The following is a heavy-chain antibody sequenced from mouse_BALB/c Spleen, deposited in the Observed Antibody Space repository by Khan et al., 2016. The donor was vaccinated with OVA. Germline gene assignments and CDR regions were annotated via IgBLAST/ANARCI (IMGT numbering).Heavy chain of an antibody. J-gene: IGHJ3*01. CDR1: GFTFSNFG. V-gene: IGHV5-17*02. CDR3: ARANWAWFAY. CDR2: LSSDSITL. D-gene: IGHD4-1*01. Sequence: EVELVESGGGLVQPGGSRKLSCAASGFTFSNFGMHWIRQAPEKGLEWVAYLSSDSITLYYADTMKGRFTISRDNPRNTLFLQMTSLRSEDTAMYYCARANWAWFAYWGQGTLVTVSA.